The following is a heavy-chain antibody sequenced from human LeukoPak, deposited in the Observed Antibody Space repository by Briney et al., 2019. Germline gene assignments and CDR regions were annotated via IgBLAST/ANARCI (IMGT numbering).Heavy chain of an antibody. Sequence: PGGSLRLSCAASGFTFSSYSMNWVRQAPGKGLEWVSSISSSSSYIYYADSVKGRFTISRDNAENSLYLQMNRLRAEDTAVYYCARDSIKAPLDYWGQGTLVTVSS. V-gene: IGHV3-21*01. CDR1: GFTFSSYS. CDR3: ARDSIKAPLDY. J-gene: IGHJ4*02. D-gene: IGHD3-10*01. CDR2: ISSSSSYI.